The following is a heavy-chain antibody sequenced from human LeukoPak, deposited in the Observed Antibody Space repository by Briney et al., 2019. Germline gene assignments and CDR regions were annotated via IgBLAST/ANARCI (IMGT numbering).Heavy chain of an antibody. CDR1: GFTFSSYS. J-gene: IGHJ4*02. CDR2: ISSSSYI. CDR3: ARLGALGPLDY. D-gene: IGHD3-16*01. Sequence: GGSLRLSCAASGFTFSSYSMNWVRQDPGKGLEWVSSISSSSYIYYADSVKGRFTISRDNAKNSLYLQMNSVRAEDTAVYYCARLGALGPLDYWGQGTLVTVSS. V-gene: IGHV3-21*01.